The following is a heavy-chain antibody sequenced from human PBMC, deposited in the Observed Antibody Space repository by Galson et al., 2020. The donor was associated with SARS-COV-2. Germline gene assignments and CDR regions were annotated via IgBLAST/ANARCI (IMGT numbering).Heavy chain of an antibody. D-gene: IGHD1-26*01. CDR3: ARDVMATTLASRIYYYYGMDV. J-gene: IGHJ6*02. Sequence: SETLSLTCTVSGGSISSGDYYWSWIRQPPGKGLEWIGYIYYSGSTYYNPSLKSRVTISVDTSKNQFSLKLSSVTAADTAVYYCARDVMATTLASRIYYYYGMDVWGQGTTVTVSS. CDR1: GGSISSGDYY. CDR2: IYYSGST. V-gene: IGHV4-30-4*01.